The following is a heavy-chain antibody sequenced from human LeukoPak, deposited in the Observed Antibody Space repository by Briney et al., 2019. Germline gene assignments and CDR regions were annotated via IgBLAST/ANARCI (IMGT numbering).Heavy chain of an antibody. J-gene: IGHJ4*02. Sequence: GGSLRLSCAASGFTFSSYAMSWVRQAPGKGLEWVSAISGSGGSTYYADSVKGRFTIPRDNSKNTLYLQMNSLRAEDTAVYYCAKTRMSLLLWFGELFYSWGQGTLVTVSS. D-gene: IGHD3-10*01. CDR1: GFTFSSYA. V-gene: IGHV3-23*01. CDR2: ISGSGGST. CDR3: AKTRMSLLLWFGELFYS.